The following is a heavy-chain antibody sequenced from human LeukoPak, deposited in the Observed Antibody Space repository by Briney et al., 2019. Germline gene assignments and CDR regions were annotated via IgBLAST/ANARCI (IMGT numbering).Heavy chain of an antibody. CDR3: ARGFSDHPSGTVIPDDAFDI. V-gene: IGHV4-39*07. D-gene: IGHD4-17*01. Sequence: PSETLSLTCTVSGGSISSSSYYWSWIRQPPGKGLEWIGEINHSGSTNYNPSLKSRVTISVDTSKNQFSLKLSSVTAADTAVYYCARGFSDHPSGTVIPDDAFDIWGQGTMVTVSS. CDR1: GGSISSSSYY. J-gene: IGHJ3*02. CDR2: INHSGST.